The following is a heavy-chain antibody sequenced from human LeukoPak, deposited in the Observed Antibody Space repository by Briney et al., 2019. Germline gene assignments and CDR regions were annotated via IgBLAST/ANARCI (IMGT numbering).Heavy chain of an antibody. D-gene: IGHD5-18*01. V-gene: IGHV3-49*04. CDR2: IRSKAYGGTT. Sequence: PGGSLRLSCTASGFTFGDYAMSWVRQAPGKGLEWVGFIRSKAYGGTTEYAASVKGRFTISRDNAKNSLYLQMNSLRAEDTALYYCAKASESGYSYGRYNWFDPWGQGTLVTVSS. CDR1: GFTFGDYA. CDR3: AKASESGYSYGRYNWFDP. J-gene: IGHJ5*02.